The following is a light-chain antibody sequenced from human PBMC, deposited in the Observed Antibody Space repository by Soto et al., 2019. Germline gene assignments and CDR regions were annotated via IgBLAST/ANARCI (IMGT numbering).Light chain of an antibody. Sequence: DIQMTQSPSSLSASVGDRVTITCQASQDISNYLNWYQQKPGKAPKLLIYDASTSETGVPSRFSGSGSGTDFTFAINSLQPEDIATYYCQQYDNLHLTFGGGTKVEIK. CDR3: QQYDNLHLT. J-gene: IGKJ4*01. CDR2: DAS. CDR1: QDISNY. V-gene: IGKV1-33*01.